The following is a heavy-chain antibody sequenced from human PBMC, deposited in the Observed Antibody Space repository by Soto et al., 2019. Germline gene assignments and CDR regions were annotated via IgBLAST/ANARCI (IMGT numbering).Heavy chain of an antibody. J-gene: IGHJ6*02. D-gene: IGHD6-13*01. CDR1: GYTFTSYD. Sequence: QVQLVQSGAEVKKPGASVKVSCKASGYTFTSYDINWVRQATGQGLEWMGWMNPNSGNTGYAQKFQGRVTMTRHTSISTAYMELSSLRSEDTAVYYCARGGSTMVPSQYSSSWYFFGYGMDVWGQGTTVTVSS. CDR2: MNPNSGNT. CDR3: ARGGSTMVPSQYSSSWYFFGYGMDV. V-gene: IGHV1-8*01.